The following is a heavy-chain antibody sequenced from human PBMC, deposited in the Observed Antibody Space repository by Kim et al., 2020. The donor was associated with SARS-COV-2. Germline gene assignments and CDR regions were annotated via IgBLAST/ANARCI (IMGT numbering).Heavy chain of an antibody. CDR2: YTSGRT. J-gene: IGHJ4*02. D-gene: IGHD3-16*02. Sequence: YTSGRTIYNPSLQSRVTISVEMCKNQFSLVLSSVTAADTAVDYCARALGHWGQGTLVTVSS. CDR3: ARALGH. V-gene: IGHV4-4*07.